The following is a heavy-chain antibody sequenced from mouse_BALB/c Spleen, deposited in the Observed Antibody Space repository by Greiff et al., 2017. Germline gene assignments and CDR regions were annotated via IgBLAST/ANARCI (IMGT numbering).Heavy chain of an antibody. CDR3: ARDYDYDGYYAMDY. J-gene: IGHJ4*01. CDR2: IYPGDGDT. CDR1: GYTFTSYW. D-gene: IGHD2-4*01. V-gene: IGHV1-87*01. Sequence: QVQLQQSGAELARPGASVKLSCKASGYTFTSYWMQWVKQRPGQGLEWIGAIYPGDGDTRYTQKFKGKATLTADKSSSTAYMQLSSLASEDSAVYYCARDYDYDGYYAMDYWGQGTSVTVSS.